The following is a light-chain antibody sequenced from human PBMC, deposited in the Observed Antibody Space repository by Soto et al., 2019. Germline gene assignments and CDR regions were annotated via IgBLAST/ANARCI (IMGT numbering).Light chain of an antibody. V-gene: IGLV1-40*01. Sequence: QAVVTQPPSVSGAPGQRVTISCTGSSSNIGAGYDVHWYQQLPGTAPKLLIYGNSNRPSGVPDRFSGSKSGTSASLAITGLQAEDEAVYYCQSYDSSLSGPCVVFGGGTKLTVL. J-gene: IGLJ2*01. CDR1: SSNIGAGYD. CDR3: QSYDSSLSGPCVV. CDR2: GNS.